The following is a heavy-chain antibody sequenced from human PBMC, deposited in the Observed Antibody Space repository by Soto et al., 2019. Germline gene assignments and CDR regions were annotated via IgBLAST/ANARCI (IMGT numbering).Heavy chain of an antibody. CDR1: GFAFSNYW. Sequence: GGSLRLSCAASGFAFSNYWMAWIRQAPGKGLEWVANTNNDGSEKYYLDSVKVRFTISRDNAKNSLYLQMDSLRAEDTAIYYCARSVAGLDFWGQGTLVTVSS. CDR2: TNNDGSEK. J-gene: IGHJ4*02. D-gene: IGHD6-19*01. V-gene: IGHV3-7*05. CDR3: ARSVAGLDF.